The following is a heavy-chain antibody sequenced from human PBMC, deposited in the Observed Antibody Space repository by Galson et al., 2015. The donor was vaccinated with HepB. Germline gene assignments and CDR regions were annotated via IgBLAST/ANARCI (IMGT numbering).Heavy chain of an antibody. CDR2: ISYDGSNK. D-gene: IGHD6-13*01. V-gene: IGHV3-30*04. J-gene: IGHJ6*02. CDR3: ARDKDPSRSWVDGLIYYGLAV. Sequence: SLRLSCAASGFTFSSYALHWGRQAPGKGLEWVAGISYDGSNKNYADSVKGRFTISRDESRTTLHLQLNSLRAEDTAIYYCARDKDPSRSWVDGLIYYGLAVWGQGTTVTVSS. CDR1: GFTFSSYA.